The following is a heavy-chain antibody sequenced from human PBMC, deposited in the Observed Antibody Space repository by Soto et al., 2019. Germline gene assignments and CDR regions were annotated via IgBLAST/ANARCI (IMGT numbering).Heavy chain of an antibody. V-gene: IGHV1-18*01. CDR1: GYTFSNYG. CDR2: ISLYSDGT. Sequence: QVQLVQSGGEVKRPGASVKVACRTSGYTFSNYGITWVRQAPGQPLEWLGWISLYSDGTNGAHKFQGRVTMTTDTSTTTAYMELRSLRSDATAVYYCARVVPGAAAWFGPWGQGTLVTVSS. J-gene: IGHJ5*02. CDR3: ARVVPGAAAWFGP. D-gene: IGHD2-2*01.